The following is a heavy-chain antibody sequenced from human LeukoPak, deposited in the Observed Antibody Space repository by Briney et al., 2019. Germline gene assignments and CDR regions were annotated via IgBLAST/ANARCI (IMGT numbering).Heavy chain of an antibody. D-gene: IGHD6-13*01. CDR2: IYYSGST. CDR1: GGSISSSSYY. J-gene: IGHJ4*02. CDR3: ARVLGDQQLDPYFDY. V-gene: IGHV4-39*07. Sequence: SETLSLTCTVSGGSISSSSYYWGWIRQPPGTGLEWIGSIYYSGSTYYNPSLTSRVTISVDTSKNQFSLKLSSVTAADTAVYYCARVLGDQQLDPYFDYWGQGTLVTVSS.